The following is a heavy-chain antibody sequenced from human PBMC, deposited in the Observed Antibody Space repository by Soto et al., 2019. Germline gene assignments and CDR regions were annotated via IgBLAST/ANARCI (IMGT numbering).Heavy chain of an antibody. CDR2: INARGTRT. D-gene: IGHD1-26*01. J-gene: IGHJ2*01. V-gene: IGHV3-23*01. Sequence: EVQLLESGGGLVHPGGSLRVSCAGSGLTFSFYAMSWVRQAPGKGLEWVSGINARGTRTFDADSVKGRFTISRDNSKNTLYLQMNSLTVEDTAIYYCAQSQVGWYFDLWGRGTPVTVSS. CDR3: AQSQVGWYFDL. CDR1: GLTFSFYA.